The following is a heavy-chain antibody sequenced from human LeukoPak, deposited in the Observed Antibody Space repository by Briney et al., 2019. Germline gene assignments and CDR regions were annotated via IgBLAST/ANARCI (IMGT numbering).Heavy chain of an antibody. Sequence: SETLSLTCTVSGGSISSGGYYWSWIRQHPGKGLEWIGYIYNSGSTYYNPSLKSRLTISVDTSKNQFSLKLSSVTAADTAVYYCARDPDFWSGYPYYFDYWGQGTLVTVSS. V-gene: IGHV4-31*03. J-gene: IGHJ4*02. CDR1: GGSISSGGYY. D-gene: IGHD3-3*01. CDR3: ARDPDFWSGYPYYFDY. CDR2: IYNSGST.